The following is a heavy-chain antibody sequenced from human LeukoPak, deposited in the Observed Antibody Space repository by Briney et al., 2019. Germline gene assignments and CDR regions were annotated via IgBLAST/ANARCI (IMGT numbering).Heavy chain of an antibody. CDR3: AKVKGEVIGAFDI. J-gene: IGHJ3*02. CDR1: RFTFSSYG. V-gene: IGHV3-30*18. Sequence: GGSLRLSCAASRFTFSSYGMHWVRQAPGKGLEWVAVISYDGNNRYYADSVKGRFTISRYNSKNTLYLQRNSLRAEDTAVYYCAKVKGEVIGAFDIWGQGTMVTVSS. CDR2: ISYDGNNR. D-gene: IGHD3-16*01.